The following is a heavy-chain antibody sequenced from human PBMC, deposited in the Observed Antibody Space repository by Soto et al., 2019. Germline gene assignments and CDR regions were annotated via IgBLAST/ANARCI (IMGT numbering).Heavy chain of an antibody. Sequence: SETLSLTCAVYGGSFSGYYWSWIRQPPGKGLEWIGEINHSGSTNYNPSLKSRVTISVDTSKNQFSLKLSSVTAADTAVYYCARGRYCSGGSCYHYYFDYWGQGTLVTVSS. D-gene: IGHD2-15*01. V-gene: IGHV4-34*01. CDR1: GGSFSGYY. J-gene: IGHJ4*02. CDR2: INHSGST. CDR3: ARGRYCSGGSCYHYYFDY.